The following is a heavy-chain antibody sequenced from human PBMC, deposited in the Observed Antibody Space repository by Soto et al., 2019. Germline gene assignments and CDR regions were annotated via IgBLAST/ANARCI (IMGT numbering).Heavy chain of an antibody. J-gene: IGHJ4*02. CDR2: ISGSGGST. CDR3: AKKDIVVVVAAKMFDY. V-gene: IGHV3-23*01. CDR1: GFTFSSYA. D-gene: IGHD2-15*01. Sequence: EVQLLESGGGLVQPGGSLRLSCAASGFTFSSYAMSWVRQAPGKALEWVSAISGSGGSTYYADSVKGRFTISRDNSKNALYLQMNSLRAEDTAVYYCAKKDIVVVVAAKMFDYWGQGTLVTDSS.